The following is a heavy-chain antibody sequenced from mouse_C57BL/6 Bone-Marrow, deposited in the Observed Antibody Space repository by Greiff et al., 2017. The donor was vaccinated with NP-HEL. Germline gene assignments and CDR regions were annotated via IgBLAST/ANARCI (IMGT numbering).Heavy chain of an antibody. CDR3: ARGFIYYGNYFDV. J-gene: IGHJ1*03. CDR2: IYPSDSET. D-gene: IGHD2-1*01. CDR1: GYTFTSYW. Sequence: QAQLQQPGAELVRPGSSVKLSCKASGYTFTSYWMDWVKQRPGQGLEWIGNIYPSDSETHYNQKFKDKATLTVDKSSSTAYMQLSSLTSEDSAVYYCARGFIYYGNYFDVWGTGTTVTVSS. V-gene: IGHV1-61*01.